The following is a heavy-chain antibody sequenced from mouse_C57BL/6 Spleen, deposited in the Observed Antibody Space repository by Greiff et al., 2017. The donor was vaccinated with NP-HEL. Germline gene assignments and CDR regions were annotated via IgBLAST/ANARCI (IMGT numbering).Heavy chain of an antibody. CDR1: GFTFSDYY. D-gene: IGHD2-5*01. Sequence: EVMLVESEGGLVQPGSSMKLSCTASGFTFSDYYMAWVRQVPEKGLEWVANINYDGSSTYYLDSLKSRFIISRDNAKNILYLQMSSLKSEDTATYYCARGDSNRAMDYWGQGTSVTVSS. CDR3: ARGDSNRAMDY. CDR2: INYDGSST. J-gene: IGHJ4*01. V-gene: IGHV5-16*01.